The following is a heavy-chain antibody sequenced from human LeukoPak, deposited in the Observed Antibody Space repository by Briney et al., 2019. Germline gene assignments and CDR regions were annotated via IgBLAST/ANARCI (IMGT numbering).Heavy chain of an antibody. V-gene: IGHV3-20*01. D-gene: IGHD3-22*01. CDR1: GFTFDDYG. CDR3: ARSSFYYYDSSGYPPPFDY. CDR2: INRDGGRI. J-gene: IGHJ4*02. Sequence: GGSLRLSCEASGFTFDDYGMNWVRQIPGKGLEWLAGINRDGGRIGYADSVKGRFTISRDNAKNSLYLQMNSLRAEDTALYHCARSSFYYYDSSGYPPPFDYWGQGTLVTVSS.